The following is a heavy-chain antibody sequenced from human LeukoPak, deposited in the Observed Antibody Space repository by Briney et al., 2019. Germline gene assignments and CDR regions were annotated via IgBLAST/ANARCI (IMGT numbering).Heavy chain of an antibody. Sequence: GASVKVSCKASGGTFSSYAISWMRQAPGQGLEWMGGIIPIFGTANYAQKFRGRVTITADESTSTAYMELSSLRSEDTAVYYCARDLGYCSGGSCYADFDYWGQGTLVTVSS. CDR2: IIPIFGTA. J-gene: IGHJ4*02. CDR1: GGTFSSYA. V-gene: IGHV1-69*13. CDR3: ARDLGYCSGGSCYADFDY. D-gene: IGHD2-15*01.